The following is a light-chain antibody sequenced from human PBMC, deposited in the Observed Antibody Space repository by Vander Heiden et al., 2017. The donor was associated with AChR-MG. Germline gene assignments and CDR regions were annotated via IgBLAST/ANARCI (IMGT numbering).Light chain of an antibody. J-gene: IGKJ3*01. Sequence: AIQLTQSPSSLSASVGDRVTITCRASQAIASSLAWYQQKPGKAPKLLIYDASTLEAGVPSRFSGGGSGTKFTLTISSLQPEDFATYYGTLKFTFGPGTKVDIK. CDR2: DAS. V-gene: IGKV1-13*02. CDR1: QAIASS. CDR3: TLKFT.